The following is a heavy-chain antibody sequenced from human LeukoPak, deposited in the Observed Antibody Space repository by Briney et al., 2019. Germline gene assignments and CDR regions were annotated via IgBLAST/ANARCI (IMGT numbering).Heavy chain of an antibody. CDR3: ARAAYSSGPDY. V-gene: IGHV3-48*02. Sequence: GGSLRLSCAASGFNFGGYSMNWVRQAPGKGLEWVSYLGPSSNAIHYADSVQGRFTISRDNAKISLYMQMNSLRDEDTAVYYCARAAYSSGPDYWGQGTLVTVSS. J-gene: IGHJ4*02. D-gene: IGHD6-25*01. CDR1: GFNFGGYS. CDR2: LGPSSNAI.